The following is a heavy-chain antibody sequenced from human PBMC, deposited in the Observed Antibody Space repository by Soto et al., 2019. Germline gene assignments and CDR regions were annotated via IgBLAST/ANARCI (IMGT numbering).Heavy chain of an antibody. CDR2: ISLTGGGP. V-gene: IGHV3-23*01. Sequence: EVQLLESGGGLVQPGGSLRLSCAASGFIFNNYAMSWVRQAPGKGLEWVSSISLTGGGPYYADSVKGRFTITRDSSNSTLSLQMNGLRVEDTAVYYCVKTRGGYSYGYYGMDVWGQGTTVTVSS. CDR3: VKTRGGYSYGYYGMDV. CDR1: GFIFNNYA. J-gene: IGHJ6*02. D-gene: IGHD5-18*01.